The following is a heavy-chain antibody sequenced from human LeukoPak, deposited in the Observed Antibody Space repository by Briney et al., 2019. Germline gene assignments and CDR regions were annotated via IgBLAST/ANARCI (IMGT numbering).Heavy chain of an antibody. Sequence: GGSLRLSCAASGFTFSDYSMNWVRQAPGKGLEWISYIGIDSGNTNYADSVKGRFTISGDKAKNSLYLQMNSLRVEDTAVYYCARDYKYASDYWGQGTLVTVSS. CDR1: GFTFSDYS. CDR2: IGIDSGNT. J-gene: IGHJ4*02. V-gene: IGHV3-48*01. D-gene: IGHD5-24*01. CDR3: ARDYKYASDY.